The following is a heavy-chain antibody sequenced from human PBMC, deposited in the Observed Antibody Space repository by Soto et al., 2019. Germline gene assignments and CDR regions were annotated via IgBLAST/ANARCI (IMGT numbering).Heavy chain of an antibody. CDR1: GYSFTSYW. CDR3: ARTGYYGSGSYSSYYYYYMDV. CDR2: IYPGDSDT. Sequence: GESLKISCKGSGYSFTSYWIGWVRQMPGKGLEWMGIIYPGDSDTRYSPSFQGQVTISADKSISTAYLQRSSLKASDTAMYYCARTGYYGSGSYSSYYYYYMDVWGKGTTVTVSS. D-gene: IGHD3-10*01. J-gene: IGHJ6*03. V-gene: IGHV5-51*01.